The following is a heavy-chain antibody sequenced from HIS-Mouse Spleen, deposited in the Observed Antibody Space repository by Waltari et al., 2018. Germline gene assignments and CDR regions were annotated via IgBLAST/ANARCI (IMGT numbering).Heavy chain of an antibody. CDR3: AREIPYSSSWYDWYFDL. CDR1: GGSISSSSYY. V-gene: IGHV4-39*07. CDR2: IYYSGST. Sequence: QLQLQESGPGLVKPSETLSLTCTVSGGSISSSSYYWGVILHPPGKGLEWIGSIYYSGSTYYNPSLKSRVTISVDTSKNQFSLKLSSVTAADTAVYYCAREIPYSSSWYDWYFDLWGRGTLVTVSS. D-gene: IGHD6-13*01. J-gene: IGHJ2*01.